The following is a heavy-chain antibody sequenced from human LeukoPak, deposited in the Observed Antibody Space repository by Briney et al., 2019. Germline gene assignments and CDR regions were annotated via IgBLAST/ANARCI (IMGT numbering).Heavy chain of an antibody. CDR2: IYYSGST. J-gene: IGHJ4*02. V-gene: IGHV4-61*01. D-gene: IGHD6-13*01. Sequence: SETLSLTCTVSGGSVSSGSSYWSWIRQPPGKGLEWIGYIYYSGSTNYNPSLKSRVTISVDTSKNQFSLKLSSVTAADTAVYYCARQQLSQLYYFDNWGQGTLVTVSS. CDR3: ARQQLSQLYYFDN. CDR1: GGSVSSGSSY.